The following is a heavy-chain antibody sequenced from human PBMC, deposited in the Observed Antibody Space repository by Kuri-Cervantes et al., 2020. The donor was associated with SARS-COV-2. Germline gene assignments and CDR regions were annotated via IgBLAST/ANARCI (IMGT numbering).Heavy chain of an antibody. V-gene: IGHV3-53*01. Sequence: GGSLRLSCAASGFTVSSNYMSWVRQAPGRGLEWVSIIDDSGVNTYYADSVKGRFTISRDNSKNTLYLQMNNLRADDTAVYYCARSQGEWDLLVPIAYWGRGTLVTVSS. D-gene: IGHD1-26*01. CDR3: ARSQGEWDLLVPIAY. J-gene: IGHJ4*02. CDR1: GFTVSSNY. CDR2: IDDSGVNT.